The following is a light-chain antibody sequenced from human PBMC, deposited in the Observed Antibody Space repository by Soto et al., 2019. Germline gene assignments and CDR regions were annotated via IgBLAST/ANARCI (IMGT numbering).Light chain of an antibody. Sequence: QSALTQRRSVSGSPGQSVTISCTGTSSDVGTYNYVSCSQQHPGKSPKLMIYDVSQRPSAVPDRFSGSKSGNTASLTISGLQAEDESDYYCCSSAGSYTSVFGGGTKLTFL. CDR2: DVS. CDR1: SSDVGTYNY. V-gene: IGLV2-11*01. CDR3: CSSAGSYTSV. J-gene: IGLJ2*01.